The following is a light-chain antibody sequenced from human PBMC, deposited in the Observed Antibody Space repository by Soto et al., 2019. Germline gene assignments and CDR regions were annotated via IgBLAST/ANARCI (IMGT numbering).Light chain of an antibody. Sequence: QSALTQPASVSGSPGQSITISCTATGSDLGGYNYISWYQQYPGKAPKVIIHDVNNRPSGVSVRFSGYKSGNTASLTISGLQPEDEAEYYCSSYTATTSLRFGGGTKVTVL. V-gene: IGLV2-14*03. J-gene: IGLJ2*01. CDR2: DVN. CDR3: SSYTATTSLR. CDR1: GSDLGGYNY.